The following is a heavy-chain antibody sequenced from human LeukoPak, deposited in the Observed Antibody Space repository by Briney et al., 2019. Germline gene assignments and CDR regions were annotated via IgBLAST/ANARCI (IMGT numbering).Heavy chain of an antibody. J-gene: IGHJ3*02. CDR3: ARDEGRGAFEI. CDR1: GGSISSFY. V-gene: IGHV4-59*01. CDR2: IHYSGST. Sequence: SETLSLTCTVSGGSISSFYWSWVRQPPGKGLEWIGYIHYSGSTNYNTSLKSRVTISVDTSKNQFSLKLSSVTAADTAVYYCARDEGRGAFEIWGQGTMVAVSS.